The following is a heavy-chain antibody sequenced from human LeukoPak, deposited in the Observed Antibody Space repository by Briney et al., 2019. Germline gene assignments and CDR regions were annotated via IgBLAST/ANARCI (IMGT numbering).Heavy chain of an antibody. V-gene: IGHV1-2*02. CDR1: GYTFTGYY. CDR3: ARGDHDFWSGYPMYYFDY. J-gene: IGHJ4*02. CDR2: INPNSGGT. Sequence: ASVKVSCKASGYTFTGYYMHWVRQAPGQGLEWMGWINPNSGGTNYAQKFQDRVTMTRDTSISTAYMELSRLRSDDTAVYYCARGDHDFWSGYPMYYFDYWGQGTLVTVSS. D-gene: IGHD3-3*01.